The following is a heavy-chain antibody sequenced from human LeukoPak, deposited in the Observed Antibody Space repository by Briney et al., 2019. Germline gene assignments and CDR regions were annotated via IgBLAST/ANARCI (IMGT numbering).Heavy chain of an antibody. J-gene: IGHJ6*02. CDR1: GFTFSSYA. CDR2: ISGSGGST. V-gene: IGHV3-23*01. Sequence: GGSLRLSCAASGFTFSSYAMSWVRQAPGKGLEWVSAISGSGGSTYYADSVKGRFTISRDNSKNTLYLQTNSLRAEDTAVYYCAKGLDIVVPYYAMDVWGQGTTVTVSS. D-gene: IGHD2-2*01. CDR3: AKGLDIVVPYYAMDV.